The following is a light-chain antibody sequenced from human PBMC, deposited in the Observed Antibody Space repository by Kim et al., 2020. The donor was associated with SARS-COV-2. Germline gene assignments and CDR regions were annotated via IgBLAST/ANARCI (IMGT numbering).Light chain of an antibody. CDR2: ASS. CDR1: QGIASW. CDR3: QQGNNFPVT. J-gene: IGKJ4*01. V-gene: IGKV1-12*01. Sequence: DVQMTQSPSSVSASVGDRVTITCRASQGIASWLAWYQVKPGKAPKLLIYASSSLPVGVPSRFSGSGSGSDFTLTISSLQPDDSAIYFCQQGNNFPVTFGGGTKLEIK.